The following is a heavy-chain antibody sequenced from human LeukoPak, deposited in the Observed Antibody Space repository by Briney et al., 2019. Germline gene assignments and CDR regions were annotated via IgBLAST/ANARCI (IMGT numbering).Heavy chain of an antibody. CDR3: AREARWELLGRRHDAFDI. J-gene: IGHJ3*02. V-gene: IGHV1-18*01. Sequence: ASVKVSCKASGYTFTSYGISWVRQAPGQGLEWMGWINAYHGNTNYAQQPQGRGIMTTDTSTSTAYMELRSLRSDDTVVYYCAREARWELLGRRHDAFDIWGQGTMVTLSS. CDR1: GYTFTSYG. D-gene: IGHD1-26*01. CDR2: INAYHGNT.